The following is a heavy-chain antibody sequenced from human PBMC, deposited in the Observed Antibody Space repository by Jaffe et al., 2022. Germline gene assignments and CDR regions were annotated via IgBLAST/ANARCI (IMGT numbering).Heavy chain of an antibody. CDR2: ISSSSSYI. Sequence: EVQLVESGGGLVKPGGSLRLSCAASGFTFSSYSMNWVRQAPGKGLEWVSSISSSSSYIYYADSVKGRFTISRDNAKNSLYLQMNSLRAEDTAVYYCARDPLGIVATSYFDYWGQGTLVTVSS. J-gene: IGHJ4*02. CDR1: GFTFSSYS. CDR3: ARDPLGIVATSYFDY. D-gene: IGHD5-12*01. V-gene: IGHV3-21*01.